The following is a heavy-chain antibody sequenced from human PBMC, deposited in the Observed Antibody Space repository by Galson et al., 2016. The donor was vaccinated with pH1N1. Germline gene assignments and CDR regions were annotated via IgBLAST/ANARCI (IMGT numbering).Heavy chain of an antibody. CDR3: ARVLEGGVDV. CDR1: GFTFSGQQ. V-gene: IGHV3-72*01. Sequence: FLRLSCAASGFTFSGQQMDWVRQAPGKGLEWVGRSRKRVNIYTTEYATSVQGRFTISRDDVKKSLYLEMNSLKPEDTAVYYCARVLEGGVDVWGQGTSVTVSS. J-gene: IGHJ6*02. CDR2: SRKRVNIYTT.